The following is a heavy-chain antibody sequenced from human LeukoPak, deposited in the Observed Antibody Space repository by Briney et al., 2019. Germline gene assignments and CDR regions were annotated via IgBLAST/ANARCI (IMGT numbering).Heavy chain of an antibody. CDR3: AKDFASAYYYDSSGRYFDY. CDR2: ISYDGSNK. J-gene: IGHJ4*02. D-gene: IGHD3-22*01. CDR1: GFTFSSYG. Sequence: GGSLRLSCAASGFTFSSYGMHWVRQAPGKGLEWVAVISYDGSNKYYADSVKGRFTISRDNSKNTLYLQMNSLRAEDTAVYYCAKDFASAYYYDSSGRYFDYWGRGTLVTVSS. V-gene: IGHV3-30*18.